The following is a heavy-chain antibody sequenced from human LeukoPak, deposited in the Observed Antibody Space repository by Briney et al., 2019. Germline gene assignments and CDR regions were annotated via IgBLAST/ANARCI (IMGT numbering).Heavy chain of an antibody. V-gene: IGHV4-59*01. CDR1: GGSISSYY. Sequence: SETLSLTCTVSGGSISSYYWNWIRQPPGKGLEWIAYIYYSGSTNYNPSLRSRVTIFVDTSKNQISLKLTSVTSADTAVYYCARAELGVAFDIWGQGTMVIVSS. D-gene: IGHD3-10*01. CDR2: IYYSGST. J-gene: IGHJ3*02. CDR3: ARAELGVAFDI.